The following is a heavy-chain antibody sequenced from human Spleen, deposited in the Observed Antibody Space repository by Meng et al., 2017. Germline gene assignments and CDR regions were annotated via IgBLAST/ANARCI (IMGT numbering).Heavy chain of an antibody. CDR1: GYTFTYRY. Sequence: ASVKVSCKASGYTFTYRYLHWVRQAPGQALEWMGWINAGNGNTKYSQKFQGRVTITRDTSASTAYMELSSLRSEDTAVYYCARLRITMVRGMYGMDVWGQGTTVTVSS. CDR3: ARLRITMVRGMYGMDV. D-gene: IGHD3-10*01. J-gene: IGHJ6*02. V-gene: IGHV1-3*01. CDR2: INAGNGNT.